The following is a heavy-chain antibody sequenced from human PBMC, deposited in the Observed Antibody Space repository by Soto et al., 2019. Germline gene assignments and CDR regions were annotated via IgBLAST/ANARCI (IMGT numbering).Heavy chain of an antibody. D-gene: IGHD2-15*01. CDR3: ARDGGYCSGGSCYPEDYCDY. V-gene: IGHV1-2*04. Sequence: QVQLVQTGAEVKKPGASVKVSCKASGYTFTGYYMHWVRQAPGQGLELMGWINPNSGGTNYAQKFQGWVTMTRDTSISTAYMELSRVRSDDTAVYYCARDGGYCSGGSCYPEDYCDYGGQGTLVTVSS. CDR2: INPNSGGT. CDR1: GYTFTGYY. J-gene: IGHJ4*02.